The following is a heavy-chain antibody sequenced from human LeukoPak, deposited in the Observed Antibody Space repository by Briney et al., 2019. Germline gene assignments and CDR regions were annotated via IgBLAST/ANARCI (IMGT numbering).Heavy chain of an antibody. CDR3: ARDSYYYDSSGYYRFDY. D-gene: IGHD3-22*01. CDR2: IYTSGST. CDR1: GGSISSSSYY. Sequence: SETLSLTCTVSGGSISSSSYYWSWIRQPAGKGLEWIGRIYTSGSTDYHPSLKGRVTMSVDTSQNQFSLKLSSVTAADTAVYYCARDSYYYDSSGYYRFDYWGQGTLVTVSS. V-gene: IGHV4-61*02. J-gene: IGHJ4*02.